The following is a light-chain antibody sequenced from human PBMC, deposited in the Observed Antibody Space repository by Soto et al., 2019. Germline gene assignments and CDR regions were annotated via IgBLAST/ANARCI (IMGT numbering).Light chain of an antibody. V-gene: IGKV3-20*01. CDR2: AAS. CDR1: QSRGSNF. CDR3: QQYGTSPRT. Sequence: EIVLTQSPGTLSLSPGERATLSCKTSQSRGSNFLVWYQQKPGQAPRLLMFAASSRATGTPDRFSGSGSGTDFTLTISRLEPEDFAVYYCQQYGTSPRTFGQGTRLEIK. J-gene: IGKJ5*01.